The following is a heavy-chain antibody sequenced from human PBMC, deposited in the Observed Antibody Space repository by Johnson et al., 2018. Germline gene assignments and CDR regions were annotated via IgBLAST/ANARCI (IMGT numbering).Heavy chain of an antibody. V-gene: IGHV3-48*02. Sequence: VQLVESGGGLVQXGGSLRLXCAASGFTFSSHSMNWVRQAPGKGLEWVSYISSSSRSLYYADSVKGRFTIARDNAKNSLYLQMNSLRDEDTAVYYCARTNGDYYYYGMDVWGQGTTVTVSS. CDR2: ISSSSRSL. CDR1: GFTFSSHS. D-gene: IGHD4-17*01. CDR3: ARTNGDYYYYGMDV. J-gene: IGHJ6*02.